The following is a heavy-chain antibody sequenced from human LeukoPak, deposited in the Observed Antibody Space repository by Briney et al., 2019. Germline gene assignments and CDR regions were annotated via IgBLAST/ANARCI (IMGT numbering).Heavy chain of an antibody. D-gene: IGHD2-15*01. CDR1: GFTFDDYA. V-gene: IGHV3-43*02. CDR3: ATEGYCSGGSCPPDTRYYGMDV. Sequence: PGGSLRLSCAASGFTFDDYAMHWVRQPPGKGLEWVSPISGDGGSTYYAGSVKGRFTISRDNSKNSLYLQMNSLRTEDIALYYCATEGYCSGGSCPPDTRYYGMDVWGRGTTVTVSS. J-gene: IGHJ6*02. CDR2: ISGDGGST.